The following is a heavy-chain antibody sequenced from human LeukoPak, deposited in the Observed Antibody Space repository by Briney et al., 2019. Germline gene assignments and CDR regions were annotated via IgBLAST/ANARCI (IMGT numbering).Heavy chain of an antibody. Sequence: GGSLRLSCAASGFTFTNYNFYWVRQAPGRGLEWVSSISSTSSYIYYADSMKGRFTISRDNAKNSLYLQINSLSVEDTAVYYCIVFGDSNHWGQGTLVTVSS. CDR3: IVFGDSNH. J-gene: IGHJ5*02. CDR2: ISSTSSYI. CDR1: GFTFTNYN. D-gene: IGHD4-17*01. V-gene: IGHV3-21*04.